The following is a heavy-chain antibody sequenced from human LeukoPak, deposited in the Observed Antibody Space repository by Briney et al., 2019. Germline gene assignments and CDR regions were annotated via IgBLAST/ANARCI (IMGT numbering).Heavy chain of an antibody. J-gene: IGHJ3*02. CDR3: ARDWNFRVGATPGSAFDI. Sequence: PGGSLRLSCAASGFTFSNYGMHWVRQAPGKGLEWVAVISYDGSNKYYADSVKGRFTISRDNSKNTLYLQMNSLRAEDTAVYYCARDWNFRVGATPGSAFDIWGQGTMVTVSS. D-gene: IGHD1-26*01. CDR2: ISYDGSNK. V-gene: IGHV3-30*03. CDR1: GFTFSNYG.